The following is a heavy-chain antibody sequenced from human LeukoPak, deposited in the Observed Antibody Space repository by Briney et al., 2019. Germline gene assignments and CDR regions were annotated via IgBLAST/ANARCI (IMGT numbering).Heavy chain of an antibody. D-gene: IGHD6-19*01. CDR1: GFTFGSYV. CDR2: ISGSGGST. V-gene: IGHV3-23*01. J-gene: IGHJ4*02. CDR3: AKTTAGYSSGRYPGWPVDY. Sequence: GGSLRLSCAASGFTFGSYVMNWVRQAPGKGLEWVSGISGSGGSTFYADSVKGRFTISRDHSENTVYLQMNSLRADDTAVYYCAKTTAGYSSGRYPGWPVDYWGQGTLVTVSS.